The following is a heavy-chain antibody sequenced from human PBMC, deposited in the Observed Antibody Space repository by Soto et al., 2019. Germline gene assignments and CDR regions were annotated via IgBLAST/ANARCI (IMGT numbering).Heavy chain of an antibody. V-gene: IGHV1-2*02. CDR2: IGPESGAT. CDR3: GRGRSGQIVVFY. J-gene: IGHJ4*02. CDR1: GYTFTGHY. Sequence: ASVKVSCKASGYTFTGHYIHWVRQAPEQGPEWMGEIGPESGATRYAQKFQGRVTMTMDTSITTVYMELNNLRPDDTAVYYCGRGRSGQIVVFYWGQGTPGTVSS. D-gene: IGHD1-26*01.